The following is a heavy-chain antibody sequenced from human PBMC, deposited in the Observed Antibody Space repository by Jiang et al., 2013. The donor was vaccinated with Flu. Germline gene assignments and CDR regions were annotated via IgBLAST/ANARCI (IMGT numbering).Heavy chain of an antibody. J-gene: IGHJ4*02. CDR2: IYETGSA. V-gene: IGHV4-31*03. CDR3: ARYRAEFDY. CDR1: GGSISSGGYC. D-gene: IGHD1-26*01. Sequence: SGPGLVKPSQTLSLTCTVSGGSISSGGYCWTWIRQHAERGLEWIGHIYETGSAYYSPSLKSRVSISKDSSKNQFSLKLNSVTAADTAVYYCARYRAEFDYWGQGTLVTVHS.